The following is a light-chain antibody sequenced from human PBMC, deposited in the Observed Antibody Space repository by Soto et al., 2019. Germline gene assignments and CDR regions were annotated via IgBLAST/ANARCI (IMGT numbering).Light chain of an antibody. CDR3: QQSYSTLWT. CDR2: LGS. Sequence: DIVMTQSPLSLPVTPGEPASISCRSSQSLLHSNGYNYLDWYLQKPGQSPQLLIYLGSNRASGVPDRFSGSGSGTDFTLTISSLQPEDFATYYCQQSYSTLWTFGQGTKVDIK. CDR1: QSLLHSNGYNY. J-gene: IGKJ1*01. V-gene: IGKV2-28*01.